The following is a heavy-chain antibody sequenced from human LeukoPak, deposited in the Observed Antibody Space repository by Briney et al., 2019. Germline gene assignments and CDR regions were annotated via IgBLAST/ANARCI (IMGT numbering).Heavy chain of an antibody. D-gene: IGHD2-2*01. CDR1: GGSISSYY. CDR2: IYYSGGT. J-gene: IGHJ6*03. CDR3: ARINRDIVVVPAAMNYYYYYMDV. V-gene: IGHV4-59*01. Sequence: PSETLSLTCTVSGGSISSYYWSWIRQPPGKGLEWIGYIYYSGGTNYNPSLKSRVTISVDTSKNQFSLKLSSVTAADTAVYYCARINRDIVVVPAAMNYYYYYMDVWGKGTTVTVSS.